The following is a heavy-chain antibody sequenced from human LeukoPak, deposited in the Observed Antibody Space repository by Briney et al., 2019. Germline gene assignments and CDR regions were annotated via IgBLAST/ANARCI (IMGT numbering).Heavy chain of an antibody. J-gene: IGHJ4*02. CDR1: GFTFSSYS. CDR2: ISSSSSYI. CDR3: ARSLPRFLEWLSFDY. V-gene: IGHV3-21*01. Sequence: GGSLRLSCAASGFTFSSYSMNWVRQAPGKGLEWVSSISSSSSYIYYADSVKGRFTISRDNAKNSLYLQMNSLRAEDTAVYYCARSLPRFLEWLSFDYWGQGTLVTVSS. D-gene: IGHD3-3*01.